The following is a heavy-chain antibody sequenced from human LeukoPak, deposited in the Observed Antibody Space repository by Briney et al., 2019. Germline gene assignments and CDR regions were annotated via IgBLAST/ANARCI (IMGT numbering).Heavy chain of an antibody. CDR2: ISSSGSTI. CDR1: GFTFSSYE. V-gene: IGHV3-48*03. D-gene: IGHD3-9*01. CDR3: ARGQGYDILTGYYRPYYFDY. J-gene: IGHJ4*02. Sequence: SGGSLRLSCAASGFTFSSYEMNWVRQAPGKGLEWVSYISSSGSTIYYADSVKGRFTISRDNAKNSLYLQMNSLRAEDTAVYYCARGQGYDILTGYYRPYYFDYWGQGTLVTVSS.